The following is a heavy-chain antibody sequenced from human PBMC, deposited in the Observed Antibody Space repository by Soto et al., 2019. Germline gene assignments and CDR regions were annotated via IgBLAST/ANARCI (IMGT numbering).Heavy chain of an antibody. CDR3: ARGRTLTHHADDTSAYFYFFDY. D-gene: IGHD3-22*01. V-gene: IGHV4-59*01. CDR2: VYYTGST. CDR1: GDSISTFY. Sequence: SETLSLTCTVSGDSISTFYWGWMRQSPGKELEWIGYVYYTGSTNYNPSLKSRVTISVDRSKNQFSLKLTSANAADTAVYYCARGRTLTHHADDTSAYFYFFDYWGQGTQVTVSS. J-gene: IGHJ4*02.